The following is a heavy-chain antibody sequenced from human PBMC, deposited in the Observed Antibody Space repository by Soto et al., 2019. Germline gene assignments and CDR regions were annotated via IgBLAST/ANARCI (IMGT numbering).Heavy chain of an antibody. Sequence: ETLPLTCAVSGDCLSIGDWLSWLRQPPGRGLEWIGDVYHDGNTNYNPSLKSRGAISIDKSKNQFSLKLSSVTAADTAFYYCARHNGARGLARFDYWGQGTLVTAS. CDR1: GDCLSIGDW. D-gene: IGHD3-3*02. CDR2: VYHDGNT. J-gene: IGHJ4*02. CDR3: ARHNGARGLARFDY. V-gene: IGHV4-4*02.